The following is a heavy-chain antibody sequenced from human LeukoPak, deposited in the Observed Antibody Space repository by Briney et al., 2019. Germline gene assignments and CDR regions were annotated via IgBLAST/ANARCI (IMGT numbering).Heavy chain of an antibody. Sequence: PGGSLRLSCAATGLSFSSYEMNWVRQAPGKGLEWISYIISTGSAIFYADSVKGRFTIPRDNAKNSMYLPMNSLRAEDTAFYYCATKGGFGDWGQGTLVTVSS. V-gene: IGHV3-48*03. CDR1: GLSFSSYE. J-gene: IGHJ4*02. CDR2: IISTGSAI. D-gene: IGHD5-12*01. CDR3: ATKGGFGD.